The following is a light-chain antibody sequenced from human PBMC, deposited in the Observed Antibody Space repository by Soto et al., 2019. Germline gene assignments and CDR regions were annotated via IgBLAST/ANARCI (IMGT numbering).Light chain of an antibody. J-gene: IGLJ1*01. CDR2: GVH. V-gene: IGLV2-14*01. CDR1: SNDIGSYDY. CDR3: TAFSANRVYL. Sequence: HSALAQPISVSGSPGQSITIYYTLNSNDIGSYDYVCWYQQHPGKAPRLLIHGVHNRSPGISGRFSASKSGLTASLTISGLQAEDEADYYCTAFSANRVYLFGPGTKVTVL.